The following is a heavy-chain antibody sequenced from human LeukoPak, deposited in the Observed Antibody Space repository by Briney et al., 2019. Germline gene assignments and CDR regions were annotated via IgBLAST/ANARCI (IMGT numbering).Heavy chain of an antibody. CDR2: IYNSGST. CDR1: GGSISIYY. J-gene: IGHJ6*02. Sequence: SETLSLTCTVSGGSISIYYWSWIRQPPGKGLEWIGYIYNSGSTYYNPSLKSRVTISVDTSKNQFSLRLSSVTAADAAVYYCARDRYDSYPMDVWGQGTTVTVSS. D-gene: IGHD3-3*01. CDR3: ARDRYDSYPMDV. V-gene: IGHV4-59*01.